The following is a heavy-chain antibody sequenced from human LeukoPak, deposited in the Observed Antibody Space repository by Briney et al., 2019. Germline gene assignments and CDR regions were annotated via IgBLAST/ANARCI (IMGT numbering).Heavy chain of an antibody. CDR2: ISSSGEST. V-gene: IGHV3-23*01. J-gene: IGHJ6*03. CDR3: AKTSYHDFWSAPGSHHYLDV. D-gene: IGHD3-3*01. Sequence: GGSLRLSCTASGFSFGNYAMSWVRLAPGKGLEWVAGISSSGESTYYADSVKGRFTISRDNSKNTLYLQMNSLRAEDTAVYYCAKTSYHDFWSAPGSHHYLDVWGTGTTVTVSS. CDR1: GFSFGNYA.